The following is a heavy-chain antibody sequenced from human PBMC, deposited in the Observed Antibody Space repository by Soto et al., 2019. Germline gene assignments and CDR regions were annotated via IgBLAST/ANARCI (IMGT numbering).Heavy chain of an antibody. D-gene: IGHD3-10*01. Sequence: PGESLKISCKGSGYSFTSYWISWVRQMPGKGLEWMGRIDPSDSYTNYSPSFQGHVTISADKSISTAYLQWSSLKASDTAMYYCATLGIQTGQDYYYYGMDVWGQGTTVTVSS. CDR2: IDPSDSYT. J-gene: IGHJ6*02. CDR3: ATLGIQTGQDYYYYGMDV. V-gene: IGHV5-10-1*01. CDR1: GYSFTSYW.